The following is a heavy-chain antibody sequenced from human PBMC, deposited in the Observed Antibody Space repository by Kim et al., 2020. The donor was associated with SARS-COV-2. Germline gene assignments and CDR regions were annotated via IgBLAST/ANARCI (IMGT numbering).Heavy chain of an antibody. CDR3: ARMGRITMVRGVIGMDV. V-gene: IGHV6-1*01. CDR1: GDSVSSNSAA. Sequence: SQTLSLTCAISGDSVSSNSAAWNWIRQSPSRGLEWLGRTYYRSKWYNDYAVSVKSRITINPDTSKNQFSLQLNSVTPEDTAVYYCARMGRITMVRGVIGMDVWGQGTTVTVSS. CDR2: TYYRSKWYN. J-gene: IGHJ6*02. D-gene: IGHD3-10*01.